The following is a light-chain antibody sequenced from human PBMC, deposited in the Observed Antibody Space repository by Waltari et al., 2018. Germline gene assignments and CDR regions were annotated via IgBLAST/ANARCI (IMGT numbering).Light chain of an antibody. J-gene: IGKJ2*01. Sequence: EIVLTQSPGTLSLSPGERATLSCRASQSVGSNFLAWYQQKAGQSPRLLIYGASTRATGIPDRFSGSGSGTDFTLTISNVEPEDFAVYYCQQNGDSLYTFGQGTKLEI. CDR1: QSVGSNF. CDR3: QQNGDSLYT. CDR2: GAS. V-gene: IGKV3-20*01.